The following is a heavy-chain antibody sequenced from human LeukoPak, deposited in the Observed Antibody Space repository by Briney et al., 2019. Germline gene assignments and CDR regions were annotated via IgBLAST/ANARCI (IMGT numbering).Heavy chain of an antibody. D-gene: IGHD6-13*01. V-gene: IGHV1-18*04. CDR3: ARDLPYSSSWESIDY. J-gene: IGHJ4*02. CDR1: GYTFSVYY. Sequence: GASVKVSCKASGYTFSVYYTHWVRQAPGQGLEWMGWISAYNGNTNYAQKLQGRVTMTTDTSTSTAYMELRSLRSDDTAVYYCARDLPYSSSWESIDYWGQGTLVTVSS. CDR2: ISAYNGNT.